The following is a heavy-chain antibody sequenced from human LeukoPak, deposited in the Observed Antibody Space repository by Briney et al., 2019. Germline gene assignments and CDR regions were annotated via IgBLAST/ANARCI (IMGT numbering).Heavy chain of an antibody. CDR1: GYTFTSYG. D-gene: IGHD2-15*01. Sequence: SVKVSCKASGYTFTSYGISWVRQAPGQGLEWMGGIIPIFGTANYAQKFQGRVTITADESTSTAYMELSSLRSEDTAVYYCASEWAAFDYWGQGTLVTVSS. CDR2: IIPIFGTA. J-gene: IGHJ4*02. V-gene: IGHV1-69*13. CDR3: ASEWAAFDY.